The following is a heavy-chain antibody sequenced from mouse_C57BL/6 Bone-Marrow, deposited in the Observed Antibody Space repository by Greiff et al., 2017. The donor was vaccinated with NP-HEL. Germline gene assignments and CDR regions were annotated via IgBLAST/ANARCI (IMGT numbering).Heavy chain of an antibody. CDR3: ARGGLWLRRAWFAY. CDR2: INPYNGGT. Sequence: EVQVVESGPVLVKPGASVKMSCKASGYTFTDYYMNWVKQSHGKSLEWIGVINPYNGGTSYNQKFKGKATLTVDKSSSTAYMELNSLTSEDSAVYYCARGGLWLRRAWFAYWGQGTLVTVSA. V-gene: IGHV1-19*01. CDR1: GYTFTDYY. D-gene: IGHD2-2*01. J-gene: IGHJ3*01.